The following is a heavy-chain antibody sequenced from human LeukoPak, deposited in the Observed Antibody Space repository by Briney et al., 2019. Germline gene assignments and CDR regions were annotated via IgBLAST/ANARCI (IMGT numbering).Heavy chain of an antibody. J-gene: IGHJ4*02. CDR3: AKDLEQQLVWAGFDY. V-gene: IGHV3-30*02. CDR1: GFTFSSYG. CDR2: IRYDGSNK. D-gene: IGHD6-13*01. Sequence: GGSLRLSCAASGFTFSSYGMHWVRQAPGKGLEWVAFIRYDGSNKYYADSVKGRFTISRDNSKNTLYLQMNSLRAEDTAVYYCAKDLEQQLVWAGFDYWGQGTLVTVSS.